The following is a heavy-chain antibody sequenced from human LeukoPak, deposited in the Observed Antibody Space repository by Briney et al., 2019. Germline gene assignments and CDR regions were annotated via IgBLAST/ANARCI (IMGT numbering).Heavy chain of an antibody. Sequence: SETLSLTCAVSGGSISSGGYSWSWIRQPPGKGLEWIGYIYHGGSTYYNPSLKSRVTISVDRSKNQFSLKLSSVTAADTAVYYCARDLGSSWSPYWYFDLWGRGTLVTVSS. CDR2: IYHGGST. D-gene: IGHD6-13*01. CDR1: GGSISSGGYS. J-gene: IGHJ2*01. V-gene: IGHV4-30-2*01. CDR3: ARDLGSSWSPYWYFDL.